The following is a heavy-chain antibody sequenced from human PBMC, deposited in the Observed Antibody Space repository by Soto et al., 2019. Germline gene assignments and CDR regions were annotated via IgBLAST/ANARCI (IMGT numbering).Heavy chain of an antibody. CDR2: IYYSGST. J-gene: IGHJ3*02. CDR1: GGSISSSSYY. CDR3: ARWVLGYCSSTSCFGVRGYSGYDNGDGFDI. D-gene: IGHD2-2*01. V-gene: IGHV4-39*01. Sequence: SETLSLTCTVSGGSISSSSYYWGWIRQPPGKGLEWIGSIYYSGSTYYNPSLKSRVTISVDTSKNQFSLKLSSVTATDTAVYYCARWVLGYCSSTSCFGVRGYSGYDNGDGFDIWGQGTMVTVSS.